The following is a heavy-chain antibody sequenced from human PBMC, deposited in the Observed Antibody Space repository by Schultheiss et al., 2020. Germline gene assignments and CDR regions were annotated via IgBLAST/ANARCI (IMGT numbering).Heavy chain of an antibody. J-gene: IGHJ4*02. V-gene: IGHV1-2*06. CDR3: ARDSVEVITTYYFDY. CDR2: INPNSGGT. D-gene: IGHD3-22*01. Sequence: ASVKVSCKASGYTFTGYYMHWVRQAPGQGLEWMGRINPNSGGTNYAQKFQGRVTMTTDTSTSTAYMELRSLRSDDTAVYYCARDSVEVITTYYFDYWGQGTLVTVSS. CDR1: GYTFTGYY.